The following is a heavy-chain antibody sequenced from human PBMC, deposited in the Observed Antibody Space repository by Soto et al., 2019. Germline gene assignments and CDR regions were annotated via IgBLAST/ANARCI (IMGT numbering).Heavy chain of an antibody. CDR3: ARDQDKQLLLGNNWFAP. CDR2: INPSGGST. Sequence: GASVKVSCKASGYTFTSYYMHWVRQAPGQGLEWMGIINPSGGSTSYAQKFQGRVTMTRDTSTSTVYMELSSLRSEDTAVYYCARDQDKQLLLGNNWFAPWGEGTLVTVSS. CDR1: GYTFTSYY. V-gene: IGHV1-46*01. D-gene: IGHD2-15*01. J-gene: IGHJ5*02.